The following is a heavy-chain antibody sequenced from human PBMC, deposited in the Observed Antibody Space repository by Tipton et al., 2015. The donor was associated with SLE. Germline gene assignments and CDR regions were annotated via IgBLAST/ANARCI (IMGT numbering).Heavy chain of an antibody. CDR3: ARDWCSSTSCYGYYYMDV. CDR1: GGSISSRNW. D-gene: IGHD2-2*01. J-gene: IGHJ6*03. V-gene: IGHV4-4*02. Sequence: TLSLTCTVSGGSISSRNWWSWVRQPPGKGLEWIGEISQSGSTNYKPSLKSRVTISVDKSKNQFSLKLSSVTAADTAVYYCARDWCSSTSCYGYYYMDVWGKGTTVTVSS. CDR2: ISQSGST.